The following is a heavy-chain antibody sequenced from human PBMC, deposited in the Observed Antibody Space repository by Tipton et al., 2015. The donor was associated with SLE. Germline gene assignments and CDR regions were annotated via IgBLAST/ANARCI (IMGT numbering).Heavy chain of an antibody. Sequence: SLRLSCAASGFTFSSYAMHWVRQAPGKGLEWVAVISYDGSNKYYADSVKGRFTISRDNSKNTLYLQMNSLRAEDTAVYYCARDSGRGYSYGYVDYWGRGTLVTVSS. CDR2: ISYDGSNK. CDR1: GFTFSSYA. D-gene: IGHD5-18*01. J-gene: IGHJ4*02. V-gene: IGHV3-30-3*01. CDR3: ARDSGRGYSYGYVDY.